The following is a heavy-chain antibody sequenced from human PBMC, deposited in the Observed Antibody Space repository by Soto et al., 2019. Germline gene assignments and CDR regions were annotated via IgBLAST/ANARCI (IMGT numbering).Heavy chain of an antibody. J-gene: IGHJ5*02. CDR1: GGSISSGGYY. Sequence: QVQLQESGPGLVKPSQTLSLTCTVSGGSISSGGYYWSWIRQHPGKGLEWIGYIYYSGSTYYNPSLKSRVTIAVDTSKNQFSLKLSSVTAADTAVYYCARDIKSSSWYGRWFDPWGQGTLVTVSS. D-gene: IGHD6-13*01. CDR2: IYYSGST. CDR3: ARDIKSSSWYGRWFDP. V-gene: IGHV4-31*03.